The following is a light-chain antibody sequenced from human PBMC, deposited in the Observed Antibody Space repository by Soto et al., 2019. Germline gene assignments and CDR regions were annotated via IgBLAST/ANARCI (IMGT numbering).Light chain of an antibody. Sequence: EIVMTQSPATLSVSPGERATLSCRASQSVSSNLAWYQQKPGQAPRLLIYGASTRATGIPARFSGSGSGTEFPLTISGLQSENFAVYYCQQYNNWWTFGQGTKVEIK. CDR3: QQYNNWWT. CDR1: QSVSSN. J-gene: IGKJ1*01. V-gene: IGKV3-15*01. CDR2: GAS.